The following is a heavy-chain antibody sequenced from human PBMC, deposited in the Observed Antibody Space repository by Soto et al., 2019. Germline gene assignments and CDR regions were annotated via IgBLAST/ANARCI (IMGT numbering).Heavy chain of an antibody. CDR2: INHSGST. V-gene: IGHV4-34*01. Sequence: QVQLQQWGAGLLKPSETLSLTCAVYGGSFSGYYWSWIRQPPGKGLEWIGEINHSGSTNYNPSLKSRVTISVGTCRNRFSLKLSCVTAADTAVYYSARVWGYCSGGSCYSGDDYWGQGTLVTVSS. D-gene: IGHD2-15*01. CDR3: ARVWGYCSGGSCYSGDDY. CDR1: GGSFSGYY. J-gene: IGHJ4*02.